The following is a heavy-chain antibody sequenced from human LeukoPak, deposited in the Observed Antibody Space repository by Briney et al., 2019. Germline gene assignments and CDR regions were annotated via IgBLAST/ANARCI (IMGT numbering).Heavy chain of an antibody. V-gene: IGHV3-13*04. D-gene: IGHD3-10*01. J-gene: IGHJ4*02. CDR1: GFTFSNYD. CDR3: VRGSVYGSRSYYSY. CDR2: IGFAGDT. Sequence: GGSLRLSCAASGFTFSNYDMHWVRQTIGKGLEWVSIIGFAGDTYYPGSVRGRFTISRDNAKSSLYLQMNSLRAEDTAVYFCVRGSVYGSRSYYSYWGQGTLVTVSS.